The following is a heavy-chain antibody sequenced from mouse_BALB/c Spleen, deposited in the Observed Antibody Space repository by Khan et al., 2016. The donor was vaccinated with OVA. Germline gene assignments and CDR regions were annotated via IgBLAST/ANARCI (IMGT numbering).Heavy chain of an antibody. CDR1: GFSLTTYG. D-gene: IGHD2-3*01. V-gene: IGHV2-9*02. CDR2: IWAGGDT. CDR3: SRFYDGYYDTVDY. Sequence: QVQLKESGPGLVAPSQSLSITCTVSGFSLTTYGVHWVRQPPGKGLEWLGVIWAGGDTNYNSALMSRLSISKDNSKRQVFLKMNSLQTDDTAMYYCSRFYDGYYDTVDYWGQGTSVTVSS. J-gene: IGHJ4*01.